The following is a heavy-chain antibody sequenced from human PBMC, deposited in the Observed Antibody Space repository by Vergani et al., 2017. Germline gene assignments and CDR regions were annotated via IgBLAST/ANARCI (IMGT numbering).Heavy chain of an antibody. J-gene: IGHJ4*02. V-gene: IGHV3-23*04. CDR3: TKGSRGYTGYFFDY. Sequence: EVQVVESGGGLVQPGGSLRLSCAASGFTFSSYSMNWVRQAPGKGLEWVSSVSGSSATPYYADSLKGRFIISRDNSKNTLHLQTNSLRADDTAVYYCTKGSRGYTGYFFDYGGQGTLATVSS. D-gene: IGHD2-2*02. CDR2: VSGSSATP. CDR1: GFTFSSYS.